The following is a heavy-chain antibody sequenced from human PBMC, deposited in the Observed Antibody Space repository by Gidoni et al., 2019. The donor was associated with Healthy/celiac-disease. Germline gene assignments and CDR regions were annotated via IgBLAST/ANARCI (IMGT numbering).Heavy chain of an antibody. CDR2: IDYSGST. Sequence: QVQLQESGPGLVKPSQTLSLTCTVSGGSIRSGGSSWSWIRQHPGKGLEWIGYIDYSGSTYYNPSLKSRVTISVDTSKNQFSLKLSSVTAADTAVYYCARTIDGYNWVDYWGQGTLVTVSS. D-gene: IGHD5-12*01. J-gene: IGHJ4*02. CDR1: GGSIRSGGSS. V-gene: IGHV4-31*03. CDR3: ARTIDGYNWVDY.